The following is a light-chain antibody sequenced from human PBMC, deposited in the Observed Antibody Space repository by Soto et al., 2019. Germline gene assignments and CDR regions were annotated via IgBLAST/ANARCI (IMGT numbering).Light chain of an antibody. J-gene: IGKJ1*01. CDR1: QSISTW. V-gene: IGKV1-5*01. CDR3: QQYNSYST. CDR2: DAS. Sequence: DIQMTQSPSTLSASVGDRFTITVRASQSISTWLAWYQQKPGKAPKLLIYDASSLESGVPSRFSGSGSGTEFTLTISSLQPEDFASYYCQQYNSYSTFGQGTKVDIK.